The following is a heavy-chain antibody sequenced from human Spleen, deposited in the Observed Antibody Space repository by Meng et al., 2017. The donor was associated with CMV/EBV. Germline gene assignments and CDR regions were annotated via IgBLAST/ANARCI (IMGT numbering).Heavy chain of an antibody. Sequence: GGSLRLSCATSDFGFSGHWMHWVRQRPGSGLVWVSRINSDGTEINYADSVKGRFTISRDNAKNTLYLQMNSLRAEDTAVYYCARAYQLLPDYWGPGTLVTVSS. CDR3: ARAYQLLPDY. D-gene: IGHD2-2*01. CDR2: INSDGTEI. V-gene: IGHV3-74*01. CDR1: DFGFSGHW. J-gene: IGHJ4*02.